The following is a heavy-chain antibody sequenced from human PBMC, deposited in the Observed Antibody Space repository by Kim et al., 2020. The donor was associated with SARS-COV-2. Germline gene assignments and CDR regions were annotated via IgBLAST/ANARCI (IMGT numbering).Heavy chain of an antibody. V-gene: IGHV3-11*06. D-gene: IGHD6-19*01. Sequence: GKGRVTIARDNAQNSRYLQMNSLRAEDTAVYYCARDESEQWRYPVLFDYWGQGTLVTVSS. J-gene: IGHJ4*02. CDR3: ARDESEQWRYPVLFDY.